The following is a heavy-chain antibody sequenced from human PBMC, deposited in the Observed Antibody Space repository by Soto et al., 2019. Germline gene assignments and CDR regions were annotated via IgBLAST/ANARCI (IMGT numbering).Heavy chain of an antibody. CDR1: GFTFSSYA. V-gene: IGHV3-23*01. Sequence: GGSLRLSCAASGFTFSSYAMSWVRQAPGKGLEWVSAISGSGGSTYYADSVKGRFTISRDNSKNTLYLQMNSLRAEDTAVYYCAKAQDYGDYRGRYYYHGMDVWGQGTTVTVSS. D-gene: IGHD4-17*01. J-gene: IGHJ6*02. CDR3: AKAQDYGDYRGRYYYHGMDV. CDR2: ISGSGGST.